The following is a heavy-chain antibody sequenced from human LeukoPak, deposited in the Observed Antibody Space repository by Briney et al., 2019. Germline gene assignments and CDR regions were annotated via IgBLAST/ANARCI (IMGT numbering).Heavy chain of an antibody. CDR1: GFTFSSYG. D-gene: IGHD6-13*01. CDR3: AKVEYTSSWYGVGSLDY. V-gene: IGHV3-30*18. Sequence: GGSLRLSCAASGFTFSSYGMHWVRQAPGKGLEWVAVISYDGSNKYYADSVKGRFTISRDNSKDTLYLQMNSLRAEDTAVYYCAKVEYTSSWYGVGSLDYWGQGTLVTVSS. CDR2: ISYDGSNK. J-gene: IGHJ4*02.